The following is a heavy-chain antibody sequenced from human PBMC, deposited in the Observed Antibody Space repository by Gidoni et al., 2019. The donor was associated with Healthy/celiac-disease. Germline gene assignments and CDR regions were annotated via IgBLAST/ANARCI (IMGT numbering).Heavy chain of an antibody. CDR3: AKDQTVVPAATHLGGGMDV. CDR2: ISGSGGST. D-gene: IGHD2-2*01. V-gene: IGHV3-23*01. J-gene: IGHJ6*02. Sequence: EVQLLESGGGLVQPGGSLRLSCAASGFTFSSYAMSWVRQAPGKGLEWVSAISGSGGSTYYADSVKGRFTISRDNSKNTLYLQMNSLRAEDTAVYYCAKDQTVVPAATHLGGGMDVWGQGTTVTVSS. CDR1: GFTFSSYA.